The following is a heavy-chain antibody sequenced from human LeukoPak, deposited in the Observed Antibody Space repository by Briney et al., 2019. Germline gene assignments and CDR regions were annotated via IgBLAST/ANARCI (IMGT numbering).Heavy chain of an antibody. V-gene: IGHV3-74*01. D-gene: IGHD1-26*01. CDR1: GFTFSTYW. CDR3: AGGGRGYEVVVGATNY. J-gene: IGHJ4*02. CDR2: IDGGVSST. Sequence: PGGSLRLSCAASGFTFSTYWMHWVRQAPGKGLVWVSRIDGGVSSTIYADSVKGRFTISRDNSKNTLYLQMNSLRAEDTAVYYCAGGGRGYEVVVGATNYWGQGTLVTVSS.